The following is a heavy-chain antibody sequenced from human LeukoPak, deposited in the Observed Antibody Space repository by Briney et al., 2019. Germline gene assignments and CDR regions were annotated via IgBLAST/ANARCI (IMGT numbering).Heavy chain of an antibody. V-gene: IGHV3-7*03. CDR2: VNRDGSET. J-gene: IGHJ6*02. CDR3: ARNNGMDV. CDR1: TFTFSNYW. Sequence: GGSLRLSCAASTFTFSNYWMTWVRQVPGRGPEWVDNVNRDGSETYYLDSVKGRFTISKDNAKNSLYLQMNSLRAEDTALYHCARNNGMDVWGQGTTVIVSS.